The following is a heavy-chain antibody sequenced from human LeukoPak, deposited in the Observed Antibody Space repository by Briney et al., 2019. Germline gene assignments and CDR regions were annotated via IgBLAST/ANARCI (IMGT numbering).Heavy chain of an antibody. D-gene: IGHD5-24*01. CDR1: GFTFSSYA. J-gene: IGHJ4*02. CDR3: ARDPNPYVEMATIADY. V-gene: IGHV3-30-3*01. CDR2: ISYDGSNK. Sequence: GRSLRLSCAASGFTFSSYAMHWVRQAPGKGLEWVAVISYDGSNKYYADSVKGRFTISRDNSKNTLYLQMNSLRAEDTAVYYCARDPNPYVEMATIADYWGQETLVTVSS.